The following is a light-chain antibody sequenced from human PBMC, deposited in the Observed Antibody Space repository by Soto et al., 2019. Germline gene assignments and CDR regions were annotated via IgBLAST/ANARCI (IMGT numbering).Light chain of an antibody. J-gene: IGKJ1*01. CDR1: QSVTSN. CDR2: GAS. V-gene: IGKV3-15*01. Sequence: EIVMTQAPAPLSVSPGERATRSCRASQSVTSNLAWYQQKPGQAPRLLIYGASTRATGIPARFSGSGSGTEFTLTISSVQSEDFAVYYCQQYKNWPWTFGQGTKVEIK. CDR3: QQYKNWPWT.